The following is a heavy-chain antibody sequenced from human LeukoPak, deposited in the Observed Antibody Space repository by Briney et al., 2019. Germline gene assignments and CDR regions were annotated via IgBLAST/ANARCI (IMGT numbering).Heavy chain of an antibody. Sequence: VASVKVSCKISGYSLTQLSMHWVRQAPGTGPEWMGGYEPENAKTVYAQKFQGRLTMTEDTSTDTVYMELTSLRSEDTAVYYCATEAFFGTIKSPDYWGQGTLVTVSS. CDR3: ATEAFFGTIKSPDY. D-gene: IGHD1-1*01. CDR1: GYSLTQLS. CDR2: YEPENAKT. J-gene: IGHJ4*02. V-gene: IGHV1-24*01.